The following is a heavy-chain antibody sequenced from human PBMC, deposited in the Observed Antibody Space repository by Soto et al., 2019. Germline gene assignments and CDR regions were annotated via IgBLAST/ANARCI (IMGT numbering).Heavy chain of an antibody. J-gene: IGHJ3*02. CDR1: GYTFTSYG. D-gene: IGHD6-13*01. CDR2: ISAYNGNT. CDR3: SRVYPYSSIWYGKDDSFDI. V-gene: IGHV1-18*01. Sequence: QVQLVQSGAEVKKPGASVKVSCKASGYTFTSYGISWVRQAPGQGLEWMGWISAYNGNTNYAQKLQGRVTMTTDTSTSTAYMELRSLRSDVTAVYYCSRVYPYSSIWYGKDDSFDIWGQGTMVTVSS.